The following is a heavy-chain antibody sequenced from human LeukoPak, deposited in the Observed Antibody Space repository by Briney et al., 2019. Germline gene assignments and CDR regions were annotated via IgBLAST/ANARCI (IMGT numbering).Heavy chain of an antibody. D-gene: IGHD6-13*01. J-gene: IGHJ4*02. Sequence: WASVKVSCKASGGTFSSYTISWVRQAPGQGLEWMGWISAYNGNTNYAQKLQGRVTMTTDTSTSTAYMELRSLRSDDTAVYYCARERTDLPGIAAAGAPYFDYWGQGTLVTVSS. CDR1: GGTFSSYT. V-gene: IGHV1-18*01. CDR2: ISAYNGNT. CDR3: ARERTDLPGIAAAGAPYFDY.